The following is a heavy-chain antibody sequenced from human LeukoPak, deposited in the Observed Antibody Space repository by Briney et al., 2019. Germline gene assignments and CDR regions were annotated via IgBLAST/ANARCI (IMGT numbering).Heavy chain of an antibody. V-gene: IGHV3-7*01. CDR2: IKQDGSEK. CDR3: ATPEGGYSYGRFDY. D-gene: IGHD5-18*01. Sequence: PGGSLRLSCAASGFTFSSYWMSWVRQAPGKGLEWVANIKQDGSEKYYVDSVKGRFTISRDNAKNSLYLQMNSLRAEDTAVYYCATPEGGYSYGRFDYWGQGTLVTVSS. CDR1: GFTFSSYW. J-gene: IGHJ4*02.